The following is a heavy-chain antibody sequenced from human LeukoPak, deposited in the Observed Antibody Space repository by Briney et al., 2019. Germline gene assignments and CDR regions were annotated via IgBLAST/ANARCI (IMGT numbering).Heavy chain of an antibody. Sequence: GRSLRLSCAASGFTFDDYAMHWVRQAPGKGLEWVSGISWNSGSIGYADSVKGRFTISRDNSKNTLYLQMNSLRAEDTAVYYCAKEVGGGDCFDYWGQGTLVTVSS. CDR1: GFTFDDYA. J-gene: IGHJ4*02. CDR3: AKEVGGGDCFDY. D-gene: IGHD2-21*01. CDR2: ISWNSGSI. V-gene: IGHV3-9*01.